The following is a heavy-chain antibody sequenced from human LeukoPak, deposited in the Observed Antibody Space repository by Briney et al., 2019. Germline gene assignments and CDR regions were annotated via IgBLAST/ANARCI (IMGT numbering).Heavy chain of an antibody. V-gene: IGHV3-48*02. D-gene: IGHD6-13*01. CDR1: GFAFSRYA. CDR2: ISSSSSTI. CDR3: ARKLAVTNRIAAAAQAFDY. Sequence: GGSLRLSCAASGFAFSRYAMTWVRLAPGKGLEWVSYISSSSSTIYYADSVKGRFTISRDNAKNSLYLQMNSLRDEDTAMYYCARKLAVTNRIAAAAQAFDYWGQGTLVTVSS. J-gene: IGHJ4*02.